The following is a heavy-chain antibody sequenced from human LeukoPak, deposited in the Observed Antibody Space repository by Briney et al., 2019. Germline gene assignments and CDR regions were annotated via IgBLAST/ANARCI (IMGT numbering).Heavy chain of an antibody. V-gene: IGHV3-48*01. Sequence: GGSLRLSCAASGFTFSSYSMNWVRQAPGKGLEWVSYISSSSSTIYYADSVKGRFTISRDNAKNSLYLQMNSLRAEDTAVYYCAKGDDILTGYLSYFDYWGQGTLVTVSS. CDR2: ISSSSSTI. CDR3: AKGDDILTGYLSYFDY. CDR1: GFTFSSYS. D-gene: IGHD3-9*01. J-gene: IGHJ4*02.